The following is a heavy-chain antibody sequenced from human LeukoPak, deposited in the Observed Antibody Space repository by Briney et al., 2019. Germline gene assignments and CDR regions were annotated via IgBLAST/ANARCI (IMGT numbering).Heavy chain of an antibody. D-gene: IGHD5/OR15-5a*01. CDR2: ISGAGDNT. Sequence: GGSLRLSCTASGFIFRNYAMSWVRQAPGKGLEWVSTISGAGDNTNNADSVTGRFTISRDNSKNTLYLQMNSLRAEDTAVYYCAKDYSVSNWCFDLWGRGILVTVSS. CDR1: GFIFRNYA. CDR3: AKDYSVSNWCFDL. V-gene: IGHV3-23*01. J-gene: IGHJ2*01.